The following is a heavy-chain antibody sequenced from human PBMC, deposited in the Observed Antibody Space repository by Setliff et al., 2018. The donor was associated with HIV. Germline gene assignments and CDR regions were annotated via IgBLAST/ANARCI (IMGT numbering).Heavy chain of an antibody. CDR1: NGSFSGYY. J-gene: IGHJ3*02. Sequence: SETLSLTCAVYNGSFSGYYWSWIRQPPGKGLEWIGEINYSGSTKYNPSLKSRVTMSVDTSKNQFSLKLNSVTAADTAVYYCARYVAYDEDDFDIWGQGTMVTVSS. V-gene: IGHV4-34*10. D-gene: IGHD3-16*01. CDR3: ARYVAYDEDDFDI. CDR2: INYSGST.